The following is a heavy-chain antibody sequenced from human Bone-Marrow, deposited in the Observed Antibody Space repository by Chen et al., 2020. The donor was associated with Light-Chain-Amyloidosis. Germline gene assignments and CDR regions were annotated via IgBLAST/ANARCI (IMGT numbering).Heavy chain of an antibody. CDR1: GVTFRGAW. J-gene: IGHJ4*02. CDR3: TTDGRTDY. V-gene: IGHV3-15*01. Sequence: EVNLLESGGGLVKPGGSLRLSCADYGVTFRGAWMSWVRQAPGKGLEWLGRIKSDADGGTTDYAAPVQGRFSISRDDSKKTLYLQMSSLKIEDTAMYYCTTDGRTDYWGQGTLVTVSS. CDR2: IKSDADGGTT.